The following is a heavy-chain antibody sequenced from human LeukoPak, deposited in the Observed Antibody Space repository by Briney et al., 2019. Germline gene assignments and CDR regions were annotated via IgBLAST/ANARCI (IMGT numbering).Heavy chain of an antibody. D-gene: IGHD5-12*01. Sequence: GGSLRLSCAASGFTFSSYEMNWVRQAPGKGLEWVSYISSSGSTIYYADSVKGRFTMSRDNAKNSLYLQMNSLRAEDTAVYYCARDRSGYSGYDFFDYWGQGTPVTVSS. J-gene: IGHJ4*02. CDR3: ARDRSGYSGYDFFDY. CDR2: ISSSGSTI. CDR1: GFTFSSYE. V-gene: IGHV3-48*03.